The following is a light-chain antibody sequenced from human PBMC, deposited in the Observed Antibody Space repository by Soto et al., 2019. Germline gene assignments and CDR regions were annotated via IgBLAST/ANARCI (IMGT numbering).Light chain of an antibody. J-gene: IGKJ1*01. CDR1: QSISSW. CDR3: QQYST. CDR2: KAS. V-gene: IGKV1-5*03. Sequence: DIQMTQSPSTLSASVGDRVTITCRASQSISSWLAWYQQKPGKAPNLLIYKASSLESGGPSRFSGSGSGTEFTLTISSLQPDDFATYYCQQYSTFGQGTKVEIK.